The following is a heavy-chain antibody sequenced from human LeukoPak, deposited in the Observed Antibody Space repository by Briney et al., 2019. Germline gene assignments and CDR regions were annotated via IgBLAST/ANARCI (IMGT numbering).Heavy chain of an antibody. Sequence: GESLKISCKGSGYSFSDFWIVWVRQMPGQGLEWMGIIYPGDSDTRCSPSFQGQVTISADKSISTAYLQWSSLKASDTAMYYCARIEGELHPNPFFDYWGQGTLVTVSS. D-gene: IGHD1-26*01. CDR2: IYPGDSDT. J-gene: IGHJ4*02. CDR1: GYSFSDFW. V-gene: IGHV5-51*01. CDR3: ARIEGELHPNPFFDY.